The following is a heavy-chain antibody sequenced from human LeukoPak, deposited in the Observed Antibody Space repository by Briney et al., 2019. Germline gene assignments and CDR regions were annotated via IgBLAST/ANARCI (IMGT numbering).Heavy chain of an antibody. Sequence: ASVKVSCKASGYTFTNYTINWVRQAPGQGLEWMGWISAYNGNTNYAQKFQGRVTMTTDTSTSTAYMELRSLRSDDTAVYYCARDPGSGWYLSLDYWGQGTLVTVSS. CDR1: GYTFTNYT. CDR3: ARDPGSGWYLSLDY. CDR2: ISAYNGNT. V-gene: IGHV1-18*01. J-gene: IGHJ4*02. D-gene: IGHD6-19*01.